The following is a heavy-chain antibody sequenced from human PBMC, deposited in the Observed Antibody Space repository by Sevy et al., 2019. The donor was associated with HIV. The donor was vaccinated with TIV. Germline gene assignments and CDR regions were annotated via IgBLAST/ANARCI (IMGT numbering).Heavy chain of an antibody. J-gene: IGHJ5*02. Sequence: ASVKVSCKASGYTFTGYYMHWVRQAPGQGLEWMGWINPNSGGTNYAQKFQGRVTMTRDTSISTAYMELSRLRSDDTAVYYCARRGGGSGKRSGWFDPWGQGTLVTVSS. D-gene: IGHD3-10*01. CDR1: GYTFTGYY. CDR3: ARRGGGSGKRSGWFDP. V-gene: IGHV1-2*02. CDR2: INPNSGGT.